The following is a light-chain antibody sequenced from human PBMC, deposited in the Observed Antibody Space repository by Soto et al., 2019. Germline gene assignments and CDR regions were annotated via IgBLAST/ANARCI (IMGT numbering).Light chain of an antibody. CDR1: QRISSW. Sequence: DIQMTQSPSALSASVGDRVTITCRASQRISSWLAWYQQKPGKAPRLLSYDASYLERGVPSRFSGSESGTEFTLTISGLQPDDLGTYYCQQYNNFLTFGPGTKVEI. CDR2: DAS. CDR3: QQYNNFLT. J-gene: IGKJ1*01. V-gene: IGKV1-5*01.